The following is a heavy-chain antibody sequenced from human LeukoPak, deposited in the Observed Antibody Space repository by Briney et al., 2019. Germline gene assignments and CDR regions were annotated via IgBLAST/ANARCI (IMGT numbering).Heavy chain of an antibody. CDR1: GGSVSSGSYY. CDR2: IYYSGST. Sequence: SETLSLTCTVSGGSVSSGSYYWSWIRQPPGKGLEWIGYIYYSGSTYYNPSLKSRVTISVDTSKNQFSLKLSSVTAADTAVYFCARVEGNWFDPWGQGTLVTVSS. CDR3: ARVEGNWFDP. V-gene: IGHV4-61*01. J-gene: IGHJ5*02.